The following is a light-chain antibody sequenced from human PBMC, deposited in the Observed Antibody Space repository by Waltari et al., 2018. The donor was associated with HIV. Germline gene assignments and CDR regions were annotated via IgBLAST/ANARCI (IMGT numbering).Light chain of an antibody. Sequence: QSALTQPASVSGSPGQSVSISCTGTSSDVGAYNYVSWYQQHPGQSPKLIIYDVNYRPSGISSRLSGSKSGNTASLTISGLQAEDEADYYCSSYTCSDTLLAIFLTWTKVTVL. J-gene: IGLJ1*01. V-gene: IGLV2-14*01. CDR1: SSDVGAYNY. CDR3: SSYTCSDTLLAI. CDR2: DVN.